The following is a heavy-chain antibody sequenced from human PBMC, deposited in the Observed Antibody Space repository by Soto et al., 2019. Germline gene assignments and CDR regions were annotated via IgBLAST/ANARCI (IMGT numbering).Heavy chain of an antibody. J-gene: IGHJ5*02. D-gene: IGHD2-2*01. CDR1: GFTFSNYG. CDR3: AKGGGRQYQPFDP. Sequence: QVQLVESGGGVVQPGRSLRLSCAASGFTFSNYGMHWVRQAPGKGLEWVAVISNDGSNKFYGDSVKGRFTISRDNSRTTLDLQMESLRAEDTAVYFCAKGGGRQYQPFDPWGQGTLVTVSS. V-gene: IGHV3-30*18. CDR2: ISNDGSNK.